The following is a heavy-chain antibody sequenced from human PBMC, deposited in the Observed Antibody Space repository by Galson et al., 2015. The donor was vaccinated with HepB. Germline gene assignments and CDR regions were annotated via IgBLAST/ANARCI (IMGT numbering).Heavy chain of an antibody. CDR1: GYTFTGYY. Sequence: SVKVSCKASGYTFTGYYMHWVRQAPGQGLEWMGWINPNSGGTNYAQKFQGRVTMTRDTSISTAYMELSRLRSDDTAVYYCARVEQSGPDAFGIWGQGTMVTVSS. J-gene: IGHJ3*02. V-gene: IGHV1-2*02. CDR2: INPNSGGT. CDR3: ARVEQSGPDAFGI. D-gene: IGHD6-19*01.